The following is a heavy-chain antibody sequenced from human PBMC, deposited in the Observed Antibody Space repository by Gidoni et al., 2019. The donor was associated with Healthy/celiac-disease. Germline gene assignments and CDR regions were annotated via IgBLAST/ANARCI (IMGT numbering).Heavy chain of an antibody. CDR1: GGSISSYY. Sequence: QVQPQESGPGLVKPSETLSLTCTVSGGSISSYYWSWIRQPAGKGLEWIGRIYTSGSTNYNPSLKSRVTMSVDTSKNQFSLKLSSVTAADTAVYYCARDTPPWGSSWPIIDYYYYGMDVWGQGTTVTVSS. CDR2: IYTSGST. V-gene: IGHV4-4*07. J-gene: IGHJ6*02. D-gene: IGHD6-13*01. CDR3: ARDTPPWGSSWPIIDYYYYGMDV.